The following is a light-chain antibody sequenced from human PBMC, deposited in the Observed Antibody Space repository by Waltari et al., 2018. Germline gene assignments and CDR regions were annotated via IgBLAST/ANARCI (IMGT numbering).Light chain of an antibody. Sequence: EIMLTQSPGTLSLSPGERATLSCRASQIISRALAWYQQKPGQAPRLLIYDVSTRASGIPDSFSGSGSGTDFSLTISRLEPEDFAVYYCQHYVRLPMTFGQGTKLEFK. J-gene: IGKJ1*01. CDR3: QHYVRLPMT. CDR1: QIISRA. V-gene: IGKV3-20*01. CDR2: DVS.